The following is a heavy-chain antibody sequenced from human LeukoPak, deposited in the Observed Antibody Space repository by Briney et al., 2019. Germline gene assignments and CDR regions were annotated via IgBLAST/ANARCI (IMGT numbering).Heavy chain of an antibody. V-gene: IGHV1-46*01. D-gene: IGHD2-15*01. CDR3: ARDQLRGGYYYYGMDV. Sequence: ASVKVSCKASGYTLTSYYMHWVRQAPGQGLEWMGIINPSGGSTSYAQKFQGRVTMTRDTSTSTVYMELSSLRSEDTAVYYCARDQLRGGYYYYGMDVWGQGTTVTVSS. J-gene: IGHJ6*02. CDR2: INPSGGST. CDR1: GYTLTSYY.